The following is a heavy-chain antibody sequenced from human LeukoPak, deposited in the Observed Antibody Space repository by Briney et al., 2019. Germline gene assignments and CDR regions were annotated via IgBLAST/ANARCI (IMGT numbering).Heavy chain of an antibody. J-gene: IGHJ4*02. Sequence: SETLSLTCTVSGGSISPYYWTWIRQPPGKGLEWIGYIHYSGTTSYNTSLKSRVTISVDTSKNQFSLKLTSVTPADTAVYCCVRGVSSGLWGQGTLATVSS. CDR1: GGSISPYY. CDR3: VRGVSSGL. D-gene: IGHD3-22*01. V-gene: IGHV4-59*01. CDR2: IHYSGTT.